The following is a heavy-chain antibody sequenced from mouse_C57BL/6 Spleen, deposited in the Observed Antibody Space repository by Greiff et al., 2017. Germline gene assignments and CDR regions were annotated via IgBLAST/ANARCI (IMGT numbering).Heavy chain of an antibody. CDR3: ARLGIQDGYY. CDR1: GYTFTSYW. V-gene: IGHV1-64*01. J-gene: IGHJ2*01. CDR2: IHPKSGST. Sequence: QVQLKQPGAELVKPGASVKLSCKASGYTFTSYWMHWVKQRPGQGLEWIGMIHPKSGSTNYNEKFKSKATLTVDKSSSTAYMQLSSLTSEDSAVYYCARLGIQDGYYWGQGTTLTVSS. D-gene: IGHD2-3*01.